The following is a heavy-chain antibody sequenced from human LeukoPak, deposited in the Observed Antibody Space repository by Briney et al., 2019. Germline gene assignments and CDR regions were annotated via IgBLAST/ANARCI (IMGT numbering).Heavy chain of an antibody. J-gene: IGHJ5*02. CDR3: ARLLTGDQGYNWFDP. Sequence: GESLKISCKGSGYSFINYWIAWVRQMPGKGLEYMGIIYPGDSDTRYSPSFQGQVTFSADKSISTAYLQWSSLKASDTAMYYCARLLTGDQGYNWFDPWGQGTLVTVSS. V-gene: IGHV5-51*01. D-gene: IGHD7-27*01. CDR2: IYPGDSDT. CDR1: GYSFINYW.